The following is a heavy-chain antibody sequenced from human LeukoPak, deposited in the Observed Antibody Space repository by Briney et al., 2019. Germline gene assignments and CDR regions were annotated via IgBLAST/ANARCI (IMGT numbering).Heavy chain of an antibody. CDR3: AKDRGSYSSSWGGNDY. D-gene: IGHD6-13*01. CDR1: GFTFSSYG. CDR2: ISYDGSNK. V-gene: IGHV3-30*18. Sequence: PGGSLRLSCAASGFTFSSYGMHWVRQAPGKGLEWVAVISYDGSNKYYADSVKGRFTISRDNSKNTLYLQMNSLRAEDTAVYYCAKDRGSYSSSWGGNDYWGQGTLVTVSS. J-gene: IGHJ4*02.